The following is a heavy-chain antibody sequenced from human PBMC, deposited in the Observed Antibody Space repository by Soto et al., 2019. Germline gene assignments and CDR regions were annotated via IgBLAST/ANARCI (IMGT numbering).Heavy chain of an antibody. CDR1: GGSISSYY. J-gene: IGHJ4*02. CDR3: ARVDGYFFFFDN. V-gene: IGHV4-59*01. Sequence: SSETLSLTCTVSGGSISSYYWSWIRQPPGKGLEWIGYIYYTGSTNYNPSLESRVTVSVDRSRNQFSLELRSVTAADTAVYYCARVDGYFFFFDNWRQGTQVTVSS. CDR2: IYYTGST. D-gene: IGHD3-22*01.